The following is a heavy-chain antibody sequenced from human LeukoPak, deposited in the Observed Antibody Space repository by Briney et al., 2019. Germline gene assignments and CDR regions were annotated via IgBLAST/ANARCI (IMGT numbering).Heavy chain of an antibody. CDR3: ARESQWGGFDY. CDR1: GFTFSSYW. V-gene: IGHV3-74*01. Sequence: GGSLRLSCAASGFTFSSYWMHWVRQGPGKGLVWVSRIHTDGSRTSYADSVKGRFTISRDNAKNTLYLQMNSLRAEDTAVYYCARESQWGGFDYWGQGTLVTVSS. J-gene: IGHJ4*02. CDR2: IHTDGSRT. D-gene: IGHD3-16*01.